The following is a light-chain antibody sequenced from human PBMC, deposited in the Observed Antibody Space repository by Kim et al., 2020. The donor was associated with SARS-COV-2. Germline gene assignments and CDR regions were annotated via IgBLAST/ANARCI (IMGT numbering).Light chain of an antibody. CDR3: QQYNNWPRG. Sequence: SVCPGERATLSGRASQSAASNLAWYQQKPGQAPRLLIYGATTRTTGIPARFSGSGSGTEFTLSITSMQSEDSAVYYCQQYNNWPRGFGQGTKLEI. CDR2: GAT. CDR1: QSAASN. V-gene: IGKV3-15*01. J-gene: IGKJ2*03.